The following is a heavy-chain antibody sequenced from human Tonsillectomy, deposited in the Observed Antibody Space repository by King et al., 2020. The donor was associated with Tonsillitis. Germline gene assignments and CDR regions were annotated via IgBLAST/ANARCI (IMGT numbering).Heavy chain of an antibody. CDR2: IWYDGSNK. CDR1: GFTFSSYG. Sequence: VQLVESGGGVVQPGRSLRLSCAASGFTFSSYGMHWVRQAPGKGLEWVAVIWYDGSNKYYADSVKGRFTISRDNSKNTLYLQMNSLRAEDTAVYYCARDHYDFWSGYYRDAFDIWGQGTMVTVSS. D-gene: IGHD3-3*01. CDR3: ARDHYDFWSGYYRDAFDI. J-gene: IGHJ3*02. V-gene: IGHV3-33*01.